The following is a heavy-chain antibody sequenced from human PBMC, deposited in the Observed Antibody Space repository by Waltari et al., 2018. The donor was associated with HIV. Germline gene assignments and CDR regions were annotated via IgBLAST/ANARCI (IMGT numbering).Heavy chain of an antibody. Sequence: QVQLHESGPGMVMPSETLSLLCAVSGSSTSIYYYWGWIRQPPGKRREWIGTASRIGSTYYIPSLESRVTISLDTSKNQFSLKLNSVAAADTAVYYCGSGSRRGHSHGIDYWGQGTLVTVSS. J-gene: IGHJ4*02. V-gene: IGHV4-38-2*01. CDR2: ASRIGST. CDR3: GSGSRRGHSHGIDY. D-gene: IGHD5-18*01. CDR1: GSSTSIYYY.